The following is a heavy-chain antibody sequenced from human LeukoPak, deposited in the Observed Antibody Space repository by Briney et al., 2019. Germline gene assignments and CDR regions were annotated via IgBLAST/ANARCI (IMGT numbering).Heavy chain of an antibody. CDR2: TSWNSGSI. V-gene: IGHV3-9*01. CDR1: GFTFDDYA. J-gene: IGHJ4*02. CDR3: ARDSSVLRFLEWLPDQYYFDY. D-gene: IGHD3-3*01. Sequence: GGSLRLSCAASGFTFDDYAMHWVRQAPGKGLEWVSGTSWNSGSIGYADSVKGRFTISRDNAKNSLYLQMNSLRAEDTAVYYCARDSSVLRFLEWLPDQYYFDYWGQGTLVTVSS.